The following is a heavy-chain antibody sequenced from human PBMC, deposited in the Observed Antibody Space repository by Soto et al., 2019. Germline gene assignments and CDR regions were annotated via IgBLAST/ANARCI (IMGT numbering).Heavy chain of an antibody. CDR2: ISYDGSYK. Sequence: QVQLVESGGGVVQPGRSLRLSCAASGFSFSGYGMHWVRQAPGKGLEWVAEISYDGSYKYYADSVKGRFTISRDNSKNTLYLQMSSLRAEDTAVYYCAKIRQLWLDYYYAMDVWGQGTTVTVSS. J-gene: IGHJ6*02. CDR1: GFSFSGYG. CDR3: AKIRQLWLDYYYAMDV. D-gene: IGHD5-18*01. V-gene: IGHV3-30*18.